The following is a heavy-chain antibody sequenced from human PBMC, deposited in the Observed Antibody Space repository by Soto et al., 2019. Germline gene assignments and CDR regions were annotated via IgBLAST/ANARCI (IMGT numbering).Heavy chain of an antibody. Sequence: SVKVSCKASGGVFSSYAFSWVRQAPGQGLEWVGAIIPIFGSTNYAQRFQDRVTIIADDSTSTVYMELSSLRSEDTAVYYCAKDRGTQMHLFVWDLWG. J-gene: IGHJ6*02. CDR1: GGVFSSYA. V-gene: IGHV1-69*13. CDR3: AKDRGTQMHLFVWDL. D-gene: IGHD3-10*01. CDR2: IIPIFGST.